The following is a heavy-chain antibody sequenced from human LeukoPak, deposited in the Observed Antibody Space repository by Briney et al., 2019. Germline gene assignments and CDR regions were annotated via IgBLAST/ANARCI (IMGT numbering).Heavy chain of an antibody. CDR1: GFTFTGYY. Sequence: ASVKVSCKASGFTFTGYYMHWVRQAPGQGLEWMGWMNPNSGDTSYAQKFQGRVSMTRDTSISTAYMELSRLRSDDTAMYYCARDRSPFDYWGQGTLVTVSS. J-gene: IGHJ4*02. D-gene: IGHD2-15*01. CDR2: MNPNSGDT. V-gene: IGHV1-2*02. CDR3: ARDRSPFDY.